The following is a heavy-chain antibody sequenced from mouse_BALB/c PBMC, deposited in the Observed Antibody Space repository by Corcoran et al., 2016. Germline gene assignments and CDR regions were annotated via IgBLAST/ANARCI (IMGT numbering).Heavy chain of an antibody. CDR2: ILPGSGST. CDR3: SRSDYGSSYWYFDV. V-gene: IGHV1-9*01. Sequence: QVQLQQSGTEQMKPGASGKIYFKATGYTCRSYRREGVKQRPGHGLEWIGEILPGSGSTNYNEKFKGKATFTADTSSNTAYMQLSSLTSEDSAVYYCSRSDYGSSYWYFDVWGAGPTVIVSS. D-gene: IGHD1-1*01. J-gene: IGHJ1*01. CDR1: GYTCRSYR.